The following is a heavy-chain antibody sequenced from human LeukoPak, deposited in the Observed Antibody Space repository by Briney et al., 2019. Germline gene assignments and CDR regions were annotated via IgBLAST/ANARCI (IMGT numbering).Heavy chain of an antibody. D-gene: IGHD3-22*01. J-gene: IGHJ4*02. V-gene: IGHV4-39*07. CDR3: ARGSTMIVVAYFDY. CDR2: IYYSGST. CDR1: GGSISSSSYY. Sequence: SETLSLTCTVSGGSISSSSYYWGWIRQPPGKGLEWIGSIYYSGSTYYNPSLKSRVTISVDTSKNQFSLKLSSVTAADTAVYYCARGSTMIVVAYFDYWAREPWSPSPQ.